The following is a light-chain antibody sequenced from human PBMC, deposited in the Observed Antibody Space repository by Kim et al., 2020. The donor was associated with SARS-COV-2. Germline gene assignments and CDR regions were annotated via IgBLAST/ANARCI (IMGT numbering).Light chain of an antibody. CDR2: DAS. J-gene: IGKJ3*01. Sequence: ASGGDRVTITCQARQDISNYLNWYQQKPGKAPKRLSYDASNLEAGVPSRFSGRGSGTDFTCTISSLQPEDIATYYCQQYDNLPITFGPGTKVDIK. CDR1: QDISNY. CDR3: QQYDNLPIT. V-gene: IGKV1-33*01.